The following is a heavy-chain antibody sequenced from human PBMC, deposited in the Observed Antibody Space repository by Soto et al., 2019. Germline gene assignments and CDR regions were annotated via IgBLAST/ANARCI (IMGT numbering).Heavy chain of an antibody. V-gene: IGHV1-18*01. J-gene: IGHJ4*02. CDR3: ARDTYYCSSTSCYDGFDY. Sequence: QVQLVQSGAEVKKPGASVKVSCKASGYTFTSYVITWVRQAPGQGLEGRGGISAYNGNTNYAQKLQGRVTMTTDTSTSTAYMELRSLRSDDTAVYYCARDTYYCSSTSCYDGFDYWGQGTLVTVSS. CDR2: ISAYNGNT. D-gene: IGHD2-2*01. CDR1: GYTFTSYV.